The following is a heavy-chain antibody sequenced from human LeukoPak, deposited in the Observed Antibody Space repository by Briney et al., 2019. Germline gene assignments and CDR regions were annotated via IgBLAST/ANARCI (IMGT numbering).Heavy chain of an antibody. CDR1: GGSFSGYY. D-gene: IGHD2-15*01. J-gene: IGHJ4*02. Sequence: KPSETLSLTCAVYGGSFSGYYWSWIRQPPGKGLEWIGEINHSGSTNYNPSLKSRVTISVDTSKNQFSLKLSSVTAADTAVYYCARHEGIVVVVAATPYFDYWGQGTLVTVSS. V-gene: IGHV4-34*01. CDR2: INHSGST. CDR3: ARHEGIVVVVAATPYFDY.